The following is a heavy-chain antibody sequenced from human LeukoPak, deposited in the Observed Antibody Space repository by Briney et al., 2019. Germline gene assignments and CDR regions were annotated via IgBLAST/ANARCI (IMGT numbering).Heavy chain of an antibody. Sequence: AGGSLRLSCAASEFTFSYYAMSGVRQAPGKGLEWVSAISNNGGDTYYADSVKGRFTISRDNSKSTLYLQMNSLSPEDTAVYHCAKLVGSSPLDYWGQGTLVTVSS. CDR3: AKLVGSSPLDY. V-gene: IGHV3-23*01. CDR2: ISNNGGDT. CDR1: EFTFSYYA. D-gene: IGHD2-8*02. J-gene: IGHJ4*02.